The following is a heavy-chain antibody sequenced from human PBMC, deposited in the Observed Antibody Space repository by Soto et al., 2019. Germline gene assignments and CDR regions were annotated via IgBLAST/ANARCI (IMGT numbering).Heavy chain of an antibody. J-gene: IGHJ5*02. Sequence: QVQLVQSGAAVKKTGSSVKVSCKVSGDCFSSYTSYTITWVRQVPGQGLEWMGRNTPARGIVNYVPKFQGRVTFDADKSATTAYVELSKLTPDDTAVYYCAIEAPRGTRRVPHNWFDPWGQGTLVTVSS. CDR3: AIEAPRGTRRVPHNWFDP. V-gene: IGHV1-69*08. D-gene: IGHD3-10*01. CDR1: GDCFSSYTSYT. CDR2: NTPARGIV.